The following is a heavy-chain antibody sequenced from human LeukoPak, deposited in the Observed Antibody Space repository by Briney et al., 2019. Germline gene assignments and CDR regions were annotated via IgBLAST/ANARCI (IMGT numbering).Heavy chain of an antibody. CDR3: ARSTYGGRVWFDP. D-gene: IGHD2-2*01. V-gene: IGHV1-69*05. Sequence: SVKVSCKASGGTFSSYAISWVRQAPGQGLEWMGGIIPIFGTANYAQKFQGRVTITTDESTSTAYMELSSLRSEDTAVYYCARSTYGGRVWFDPWGQGTLVTVSS. CDR1: GGTFSSYA. J-gene: IGHJ5*02. CDR2: IIPIFGTA.